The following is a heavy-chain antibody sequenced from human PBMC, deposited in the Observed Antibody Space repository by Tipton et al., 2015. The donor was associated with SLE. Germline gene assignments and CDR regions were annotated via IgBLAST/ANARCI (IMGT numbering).Heavy chain of an antibody. V-gene: IGHV4-59*12. D-gene: IGHD6-19*01. CDR3: ARGGIAVAITNWFDP. Sequence: TLSLTCTVSGGSISSYYWSWIRRPPGKGLEWIGYIYYSGSTYYNPSLKSRVTILVDTSKNQFSLKLSSVTAADTAVYYCARGGIAVAITNWFDPWGQGTLVTVSS. CDR1: GGSISSYY. CDR2: IYYSGST. J-gene: IGHJ5*02.